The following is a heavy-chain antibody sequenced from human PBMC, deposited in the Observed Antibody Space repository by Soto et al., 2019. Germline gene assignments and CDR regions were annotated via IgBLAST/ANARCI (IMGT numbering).Heavy chain of an antibody. CDR3: AKAHEDWYFDL. CDR2: ISGSGGST. V-gene: IGHV3-23*04. J-gene: IGHJ2*01. CDR1: GFTFDDYA. Sequence: EVQLVESGGGLVQPGRSLRLSCAASGFTFDDYAMHWVRQAPGKGLEWVSGISGSGGSTYYADSVKGRFTISRDNSKNTLYLQMNSLRAEDTAVYYCAKAHEDWYFDLWGRGTLVTVSS.